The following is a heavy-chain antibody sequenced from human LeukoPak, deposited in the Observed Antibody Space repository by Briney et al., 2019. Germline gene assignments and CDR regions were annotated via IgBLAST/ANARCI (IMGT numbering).Heavy chain of an antibody. J-gene: IGHJ4*02. D-gene: IGHD3-3*01. Sequence: GGSLRLSCAASGFTFSSYGMHWVRQAPGKGLESVAFIRYDGSNKYYADSVKGRFTISRDNSKNTLYLQMNSLRAEDTAVYYCAKGYDFWSGYYCDYWGQGTLVTVSS. V-gene: IGHV3-30*02. CDR2: IRYDGSNK. CDR1: GFTFSSYG. CDR3: AKGYDFWSGYYCDY.